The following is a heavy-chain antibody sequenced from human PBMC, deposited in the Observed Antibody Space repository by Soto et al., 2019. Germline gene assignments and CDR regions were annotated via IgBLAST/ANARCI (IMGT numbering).Heavy chain of an antibody. CDR3: ARDYGDSTNWFDP. J-gene: IGHJ5*02. CDR1: GGSISSGDYY. CDR2: IYYSGST. Sequence: SSETLSLTCTVSGGSISSGDYYWSWIRQPPGKGLEWIGYIYYSGSTYYNPSLKSRVTISVDTSKNQFSLKLSSVTAADTAVYYCARDYGDSTNWFDPWGQGTLVTVSS. V-gene: IGHV4-30-4*08. D-gene: IGHD4-17*01.